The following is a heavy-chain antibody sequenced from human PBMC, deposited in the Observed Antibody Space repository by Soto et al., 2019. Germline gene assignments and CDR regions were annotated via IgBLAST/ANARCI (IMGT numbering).Heavy chain of an antibody. CDR2: IYYSGST. CDR3: ARDNHLGELSAYYFDY. V-gene: IGHV4-31*03. J-gene: IGHJ4*02. D-gene: IGHD3-16*02. Sequence: SETLSLTCTVSGGSISSGGYYWSWIRQHPGKGLEWIGYIYYSGSTYYNPSLKSRVTISVDTSKNQFSLKLSSVTAADTAVYYCARDNHLGELSAYYFDYWGQGTLVTVSS. CDR1: GGSISSGGYY.